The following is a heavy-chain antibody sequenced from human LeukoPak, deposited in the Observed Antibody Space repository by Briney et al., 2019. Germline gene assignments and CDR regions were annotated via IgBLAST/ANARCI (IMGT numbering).Heavy chain of an antibody. D-gene: IGHD5-18*01. CDR3: ARDLYSYGHFDY. J-gene: IGHJ4*02. CDR1: GFTFSNYA. V-gene: IGHV3-30-3*01. CDR2: ISYDGSNK. Sequence: GGSLGLSCAASGFTFSNYAMHWVRQAPGKGLEWVAVISYDGSNKYYADSVKGRFTISRDNSKNTLYLQMNSLRAEDTAVYYCARDLYSYGHFDYWGQGTLVTVSS.